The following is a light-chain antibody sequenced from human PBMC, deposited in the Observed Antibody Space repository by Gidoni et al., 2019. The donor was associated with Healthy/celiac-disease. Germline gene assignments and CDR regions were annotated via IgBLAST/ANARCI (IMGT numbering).Light chain of an antibody. CDR1: SSTFRSNT. V-gene: IGLV1-44*01. J-gene: IGLJ2*01. CDR3: AAWDDSLNVV. Sequence: QPVLPQPPSAFGTPGQRVPIPCPGSSSTFRSNTVNWAQHPPGTAPKPLIYSNNQRPQGVPDRFSGSKSGTSASLDSSGLQSEDEADYYCAAWDDSLNVVFGGGTKLTVL. CDR2: SNN.